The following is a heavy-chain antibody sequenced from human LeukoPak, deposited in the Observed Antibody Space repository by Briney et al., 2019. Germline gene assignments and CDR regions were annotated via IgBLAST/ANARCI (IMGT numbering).Heavy chain of an antibody. V-gene: IGHV4-34*01. CDR3: ARRAYIVVVPAPYFDY. CDR1: GGSVSGYY. D-gene: IGHD2-2*01. CDR2: TDHSGST. Sequence: PSETLSLTCTVYGGSVSGYYWIWIRQPPGKGLEWIGETDHSGSTKYNPSLKSRVTISVDTSKNQFSLKLSSVTAADTAVYYCARRAYIVVVPAPYFDYWGQGTLVTVSS. J-gene: IGHJ4*02.